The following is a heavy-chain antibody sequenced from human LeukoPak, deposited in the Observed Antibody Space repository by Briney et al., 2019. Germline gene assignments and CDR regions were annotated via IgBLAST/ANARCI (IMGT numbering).Heavy chain of an antibody. CDR2: ISYDGSNK. Sequence: GGSLRLSCAASGFTFSSYAMHWVRQAPGKGLEWVAVISYDGSNKYYADSEKGRFTISRDNSKNTLYLQMNSLRAEDTAVYYCARDTGGKYYFDYWGQGTLVTVSS. V-gene: IGHV3-30-3*01. D-gene: IGHD3-16*01. CDR1: GFTFSSYA. CDR3: ARDTGGKYYFDY. J-gene: IGHJ4*02.